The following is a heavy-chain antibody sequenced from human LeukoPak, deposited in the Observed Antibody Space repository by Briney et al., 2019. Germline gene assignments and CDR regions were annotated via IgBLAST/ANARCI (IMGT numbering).Heavy chain of an antibody. CDR3: ARGRYYDFWSGYNYYYYYMDV. V-gene: IGHV4-39*07. D-gene: IGHD3-3*01. CDR2: IYYSGST. CDR1: GGSISSSSYY. Sequence: SETLSLTCTVSGGSISSSSYYWGWIRQPPGKGLEWIGSIYYSGSTYYNPSLKSRVTISVDTSKNQFSLKLSSVTAADTAVYYCARGRYYDFWSGYNYYYYYMDVWGKGTTVTVSS. J-gene: IGHJ6*03.